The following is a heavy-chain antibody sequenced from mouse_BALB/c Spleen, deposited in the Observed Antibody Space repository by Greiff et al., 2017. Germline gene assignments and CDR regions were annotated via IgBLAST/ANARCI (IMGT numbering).Heavy chain of an antibody. J-gene: IGHJ1*01. CDR1: GFSLTSYG. CDR2: MWSDGST. CDR3: ARHPRGYDWYLDV. Sequence: VQLQQSGPDLVAPSQSLSITCTVSGFSLTSYGVHWVRQPPGKGLEWLVVMWSDGSTTYNSALKSRLSISKDNSKSQVFLKMNSLQTDDTAMYYCARHPRGYDWYLDVWGAGTTVTVSS. D-gene: IGHD2-2*01. V-gene: IGHV2-6-2*01.